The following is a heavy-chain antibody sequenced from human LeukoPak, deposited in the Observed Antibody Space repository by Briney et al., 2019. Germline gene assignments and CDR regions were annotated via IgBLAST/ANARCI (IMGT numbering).Heavy chain of an antibody. J-gene: IGHJ4*02. V-gene: IGHV3-23*01. D-gene: IGHD3-9*01. Sequence: PGGSQRLSCAASGFTFSSYSMSWVRQAPGKGLEWVSAISGSGGSTYYADSVKGRFTISRDNSKNTLYLQMNSLRAEDTAVYYCAKAGDDILTGYRPPFDYWGQGTLVTVSS. CDR3: AKAGDDILTGYRPPFDY. CDR2: ISGSGGST. CDR1: GFTFSSYS.